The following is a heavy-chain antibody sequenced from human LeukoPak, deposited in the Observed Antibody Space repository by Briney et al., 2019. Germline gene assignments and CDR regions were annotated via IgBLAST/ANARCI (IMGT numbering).Heavy chain of an antibody. D-gene: IGHD4-17*01. Sequence: PSETLSLTCAVYGGSFSGYYWSWIRQPPGKGLEWIGEIKHSGSTNYNPSLKSSVTISVDTSKNQFSLKLSSVTAADTAVYYCARGVRYGDYVLGYDAFDIWGQGTMVTVSS. J-gene: IGHJ3*02. CDR3: ARGVRYGDYVLGYDAFDI. CDR1: GGSFSGYY. CDR2: IKHSGST. V-gene: IGHV4-34*01.